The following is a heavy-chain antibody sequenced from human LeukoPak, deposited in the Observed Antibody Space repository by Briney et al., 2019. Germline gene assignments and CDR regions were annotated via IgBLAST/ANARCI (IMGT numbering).Heavy chain of an antibody. CDR2: ISGSGGST. D-gene: IGHD3-22*01. V-gene: IGHV3-23*01. CDR1: GFTFSGYA. Sequence: GGSLRLSCAASGFTFSGYAMSWVRQAPGKGLEWVSAISGSGGSTYYADSVKGRFTISRDNSKNTLYLQMNSLRAEDTAVYYCAILTYYYDSSGYPLFQHWGQGTLVTVSS. CDR3: AILTYYYDSSGYPLFQH. J-gene: IGHJ1*01.